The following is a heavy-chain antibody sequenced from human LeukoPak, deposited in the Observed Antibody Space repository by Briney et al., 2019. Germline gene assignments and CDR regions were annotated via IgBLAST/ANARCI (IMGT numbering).Heavy chain of an antibody. CDR1: GFTFSSYG. V-gene: IGHV3-23*01. CDR3: AARAVAMGYFDY. Sequence: GGSLRLSCAASGFTFSSYGMHWVRRAPGKGLEWVSAISGSGGSTYYADSVKGRFTISRDNSKNTLYLQMNSLRAEDTAVYYCAARAVAMGYFDYWGQGTLVTVSS. CDR2: ISGSGGST. D-gene: IGHD6-19*01. J-gene: IGHJ4*02.